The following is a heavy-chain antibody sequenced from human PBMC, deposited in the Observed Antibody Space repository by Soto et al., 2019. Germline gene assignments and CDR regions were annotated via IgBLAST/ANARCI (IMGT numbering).Heavy chain of an antibody. CDR2: SRNRNHSYST. V-gene: IGHV3-72*01. CDR3: VRGHWSFDY. CDR1: GFTLSDHY. D-gene: IGHD2-8*02. J-gene: IGHJ4*02. Sequence: PGGSLRLSCAASGFTLSDHYMDWVRQAPGKGLEWVARSRNRNHSYSTEYGASVKGRFTISRDNSKNSLYLQMNSLKAEDTAVYYCVRGHWSFDYWGQGTVVTVS.